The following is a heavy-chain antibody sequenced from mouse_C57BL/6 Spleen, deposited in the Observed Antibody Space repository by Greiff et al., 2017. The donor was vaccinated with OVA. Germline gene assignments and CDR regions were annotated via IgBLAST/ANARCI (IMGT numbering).Heavy chain of an antibody. CDR1: GYTFTDYE. CDR2: IDPETGGT. V-gene: IGHV1-15*01. D-gene: IGHD4-1*01. J-gene: IGHJ2*01. CDR3: TLNWDNYFDY. Sequence: QVQLKQSGAELVRPGASVTLSCKASGYTFTDYEMHWVKQTPVHGLEWIGAIDPETGGTAYNQKFKGKAILTADKPSSTAYMELRSLTSEDSAVYYCTLNWDNYFDYWGQGTTLTVSS.